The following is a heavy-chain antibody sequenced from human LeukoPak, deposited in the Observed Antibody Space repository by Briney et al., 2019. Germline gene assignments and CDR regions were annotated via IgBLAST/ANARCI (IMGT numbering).Heavy chain of an antibody. J-gene: IGHJ4*02. Sequence: QAGGSLRLSCAASGFRFSDYALSWVRQAPGKGPEWISAISGSGGGSYYADSVKGRFTISRDNSKNTLYLQMNSLRAEDTAVYYCARVQTQLAYFDYWGQGTLVTVSS. V-gene: IGHV3-23*01. D-gene: IGHD6-13*01. CDR1: GFRFSDYA. CDR2: ISGSGGGS. CDR3: ARVQTQLAYFDY.